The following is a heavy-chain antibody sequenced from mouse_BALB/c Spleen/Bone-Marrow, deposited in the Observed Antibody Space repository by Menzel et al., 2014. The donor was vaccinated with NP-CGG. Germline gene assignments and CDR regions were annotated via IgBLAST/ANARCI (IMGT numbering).Heavy chain of an antibody. CDR3: ARKGWGYYVMDY. CDR1: GFSLSSYN. V-gene: IGHV2-6-4*01. Sequence: VKLMESGPGLVTPSQNLSITCTVSGFSLSSYNIHWIRQPPGKGLEWLGMIWGGGGTDHNSAIKSRLRISKDNSKSQIFLKINSLQIDDTAMYYCARKGWGYYVMDYWGQGTSVTVSS. J-gene: IGHJ4*01. CDR2: IWGGGGT.